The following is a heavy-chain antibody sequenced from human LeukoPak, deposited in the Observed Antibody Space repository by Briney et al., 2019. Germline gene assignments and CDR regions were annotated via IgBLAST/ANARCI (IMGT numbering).Heavy chain of an antibody. CDR1: GFRFSGYS. V-gene: IGHV3-48*04. Sequence: GGSLRLSCEASGFRFSGYSMNWVRQAPGKGLEWVSYISHTGSTMSYADSVKGRFTISRDNARNSLHLQMNSLRAEDTAVYYCAIPPLSGTGSSRPLAEMDIWGQGTTVTVSS. D-gene: IGHD3-10*01. CDR3: AIPPLSGTGSSRPLAEMDI. J-gene: IGHJ6*02. CDR2: ISHTGSTM.